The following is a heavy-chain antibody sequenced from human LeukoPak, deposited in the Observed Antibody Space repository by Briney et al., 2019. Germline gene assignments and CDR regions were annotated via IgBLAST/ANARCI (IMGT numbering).Heavy chain of an antibody. CDR1: GFTFSSYA. D-gene: IGHD3-3*01. V-gene: IGHV3-23*01. CDR3: ARDGENPYYDFWSGFQLRWFDP. CDR2: ISGSGGST. Sequence: GGSLRLSCAASGFTFSSYAMSWVRQAPGKGLEWVSAISGSGGSTYYADSVKGRFTISRDNSKNTLYLQMNSLRAEDTAVYYCARDGENPYYDFWSGFQLRWFDPWGQGTLVTVSS. J-gene: IGHJ5*02.